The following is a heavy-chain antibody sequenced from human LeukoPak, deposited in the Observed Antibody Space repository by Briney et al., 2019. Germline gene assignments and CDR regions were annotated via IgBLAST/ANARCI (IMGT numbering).Heavy chain of an antibody. Sequence: GGSLRLSCAASGFTVSRNYMSWVRQAPGKGLEWVSVIYSGGSTYYADSVKGRFTISRDNSKNTLYLQMNSLRAEDTAVYYCARGGSGTVVDWFDPWGQGTLVTVSS. CDR2: IYSGGST. J-gene: IGHJ5*02. CDR3: ARGGSGTVVDWFDP. V-gene: IGHV3-66*01. CDR1: GFTVSRNY. D-gene: IGHD3-10*01.